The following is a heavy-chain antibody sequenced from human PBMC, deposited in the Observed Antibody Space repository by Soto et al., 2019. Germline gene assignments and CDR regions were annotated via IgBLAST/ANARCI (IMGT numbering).Heavy chain of an antibody. D-gene: IGHD1-1*01. CDR3: AQALVFTGGDGFDI. Sequence: QVRLQEWGPGLVKPSQTLSLKCSVSGGSITTGGRYWSWIRQLPGKGLEWIGDIYYSGNTYYNASLKIRVTISVDAAKNQFSLKLSSVTAADTAVYYCAQALVFTGGDGFDIWGQGRLVTVSS. J-gene: IGHJ3*02. V-gene: IGHV4-31*02. CDR2: IYYSGNT. CDR1: GGSITTGGRY.